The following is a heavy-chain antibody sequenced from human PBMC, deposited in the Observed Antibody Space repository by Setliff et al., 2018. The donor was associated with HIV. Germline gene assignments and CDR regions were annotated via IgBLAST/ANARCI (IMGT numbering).Heavy chain of an antibody. CDR3: ARVETTVTSRLDY. V-gene: IGHV4-34*01. Sequence: SETLSLTCAVYGGSFSGYYWSWIRQPPGKGLEWIGEINHSGSTNYNPSLKSRVTISVDTSKNQFSLRLTSVTAADTAVYFCARVETTVTSRLDYWGQGTLVTVSS. D-gene: IGHD4-17*01. CDR1: GGSFSGYY. CDR2: INHSGST. J-gene: IGHJ4*02.